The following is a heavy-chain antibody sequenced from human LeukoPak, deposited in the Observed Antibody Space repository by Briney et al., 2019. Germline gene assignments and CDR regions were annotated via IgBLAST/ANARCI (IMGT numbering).Heavy chain of an antibody. CDR1: GYTFTGYY. V-gene: IGHV1-2*02. CDR2: INPNSGGT. J-gene: IGHJ4*02. CDR3: ARDDGVVADSFGFDY. Sequence: ASVKVSCKASGYTFTGYYMHWVRQAPGQGLEWMGWINPNSGGTNYVQKFQGRVTMTRDTSISTAYMELSRLRSDDTAVYYCARDDGVVADSFGFDYWGQGTLVTVSS. D-gene: IGHD2-15*01.